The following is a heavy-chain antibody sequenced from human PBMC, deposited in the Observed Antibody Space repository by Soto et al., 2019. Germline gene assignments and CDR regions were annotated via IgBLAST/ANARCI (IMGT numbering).Heavy chain of an antibody. Sequence: SETLSLTCTVSGGSISSYYWSWIRQPPGKGLEWIGYIYYSGSTNYNPSLKSRVTMSVDTSKNQFSLKLSSVTAADTAVYYCARAGGNWNDFDYWGQGTLVTVSS. V-gene: IGHV4-59*01. CDR2: IYYSGST. CDR3: ARAGGNWNDFDY. CDR1: GGSISSYY. D-gene: IGHD1-1*01. J-gene: IGHJ4*02.